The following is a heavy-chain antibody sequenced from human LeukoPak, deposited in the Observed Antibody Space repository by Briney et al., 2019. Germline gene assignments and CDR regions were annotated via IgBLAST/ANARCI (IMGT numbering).Heavy chain of an antibody. D-gene: IGHD2-2*01. Sequence: PGGSLRLSCAASGFTFSSYSMNWVRQAPGKGLEWVSSISSSSYIYYADSVKGRFTISRDNAKNSLYLQMNSLGAEDTAVYYCAREVHCSSTSCYLHYYYGMDVWGQGTTVTVSS. CDR3: AREVHCSSTSCYLHYYYGMDV. V-gene: IGHV3-21*01. CDR2: ISSSSYI. CDR1: GFTFSSYS. J-gene: IGHJ6*02.